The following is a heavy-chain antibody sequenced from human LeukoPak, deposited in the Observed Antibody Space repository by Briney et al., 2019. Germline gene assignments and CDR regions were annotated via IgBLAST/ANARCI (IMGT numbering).Heavy chain of an antibody. CDR3: ARDREYYYDSSGYYPFS. Sequence: VASVKVSCKASGYTFTSYYMHWVRQAPGQGLEWMGIINPSGGSTSYAQKFQGRVTMTRDTSTSTVYMELSSLRSEDTAVYYCARDREYYYDSSGYYPFSWGQGTLVTVSS. J-gene: IGHJ5*02. CDR1: GYTFTSYY. CDR2: INPSGGST. V-gene: IGHV1-46*01. D-gene: IGHD3-22*01.